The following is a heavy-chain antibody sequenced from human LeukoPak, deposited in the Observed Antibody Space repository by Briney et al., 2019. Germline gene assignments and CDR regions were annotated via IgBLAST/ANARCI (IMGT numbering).Heavy chain of an antibody. V-gene: IGHV4-39*01. CDR1: GGSISSSSYY. CDR2: IYYSGST. CDR3: ARTGDSLNWFDP. J-gene: IGHJ5*02. Sequence: SETLSLTCTVSGGSISSSSYYWGWIRQPPGKGLEWIGSIYYSGSTYYNPSLKSRVTISVDTAKNQFSLKLSSVTAADTAVYYCARTGDSLNWFDPWGQGTLVTVSS. D-gene: IGHD7-27*01.